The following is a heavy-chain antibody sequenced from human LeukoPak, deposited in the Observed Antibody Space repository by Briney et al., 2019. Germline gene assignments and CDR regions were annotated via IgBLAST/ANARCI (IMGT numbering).Heavy chain of an antibody. J-gene: IGHJ5*02. Sequence: GGSLRLFCEASGFTFSSYGIHWVGQAPGKGLEWVAVISYDGTNKDYADSVKGRFTISRDNSKNTLYLQMNSLRTEDTAVYFCARGIPAQFAFDPWGQGTLVTVSS. CDR1: GFTFSSYG. CDR3: ARGIPAQFAFDP. D-gene: IGHD2-2*01. V-gene: IGHV3-30*03. CDR2: ISYDGTNK.